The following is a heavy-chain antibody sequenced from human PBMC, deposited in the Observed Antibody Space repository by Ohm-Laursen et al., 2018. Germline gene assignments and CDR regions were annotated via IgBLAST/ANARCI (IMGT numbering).Heavy chain of an antibody. V-gene: IGHV3-48*04. CDR1: GFTFSSYS. CDR2: ISSSGSTI. Sequence: SLRLSCAAFGFTFSSYSMNWVRQAPGKGLEWVSYISSSGSTIYYADSVKGRFTISRDNAKNSLYLQMNSLRAEDTALYYCAKDTTSGSGSYHYYGMDVWGQGTTVTVSS. J-gene: IGHJ6*02. D-gene: IGHD3-10*01. CDR3: AKDTTSGSGSYHYYGMDV.